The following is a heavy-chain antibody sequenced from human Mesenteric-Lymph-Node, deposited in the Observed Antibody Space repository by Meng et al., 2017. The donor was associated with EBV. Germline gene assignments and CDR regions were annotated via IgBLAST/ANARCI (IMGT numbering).Heavy chain of an antibody. J-gene: IGHJ5*02. CDR3: AHRTSNCFDP. CDR2: IYWDDDK. V-gene: IGHV2-5*02. Sequence: TLKEACPTLMKPTQTLTLTSTFAGFSLSTSGVGVGWIRQPPGKALEWLALIYWDDDKRYSPSLKTRLTITKDTSENQVVLTMTNMDPVDAATYYCAHRTSNCFDPWGQGTLVTVSS. CDR1: GFSLSTSGVG.